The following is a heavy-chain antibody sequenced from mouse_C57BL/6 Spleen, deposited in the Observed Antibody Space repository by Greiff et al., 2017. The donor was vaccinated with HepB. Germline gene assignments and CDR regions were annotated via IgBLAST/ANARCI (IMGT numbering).Heavy chain of an antibody. CDR1: GYSFTGYY. V-gene: IGHV1-42*01. CDR3: ARDHYGSSSFDY. Sequence: EVQLQQSGPELVKPGASVKISCKASGYSFTGYYMNWVKQSPEKSLEWIGEINPSTGGTTYNQKFKAKATLTVDKSSSTAYMQLKSLTSEDSAVYYCARDHYGSSSFDYWGQGTTLTVSS. CDR2: INPSTGGT. J-gene: IGHJ2*01. D-gene: IGHD1-1*01.